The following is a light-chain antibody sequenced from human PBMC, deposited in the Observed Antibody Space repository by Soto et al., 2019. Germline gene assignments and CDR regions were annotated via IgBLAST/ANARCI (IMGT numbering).Light chain of an antibody. CDR3: QQYNSFKWT. CDR2: KTS. Sequence: EIKMTQSPSTLSAYVGDRVSITCRASQSISSWMAWYQQKPGKAPKVLIYKTSSLESGGPSRFSGSGSGTEFTLTISSLQPDDFATYYCQQYNSFKWTFGQGTKVDIK. J-gene: IGKJ1*01. V-gene: IGKV1-5*03. CDR1: QSISSW.